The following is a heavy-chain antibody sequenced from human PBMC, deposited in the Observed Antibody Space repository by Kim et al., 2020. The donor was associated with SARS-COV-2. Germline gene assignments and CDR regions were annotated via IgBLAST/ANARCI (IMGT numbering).Heavy chain of an antibody. Sequence: GGSLRLSCAASGFAFASYRIHWVRQVPGKGPVWVSSINTNGSYSYNADAVKGRFTISRDNAKNTVYLQMDSLRVEDTAVYYCARSVAVGTFDPGGPGPLASVPS. CDR2: INTNGSYS. CDR3: ARSVAVGTFDP. V-gene: IGHV3-74*01. D-gene: IGHD6-19*01. J-gene: IGHJ5*02. CDR1: GFAFASYR.